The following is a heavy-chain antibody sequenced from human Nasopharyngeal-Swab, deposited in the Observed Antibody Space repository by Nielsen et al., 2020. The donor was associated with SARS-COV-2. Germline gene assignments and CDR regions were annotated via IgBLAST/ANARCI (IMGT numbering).Heavy chain of an antibody. Sequence: SVTLSLTCTVSGGSISSYYWTWIRQPPGKGLECIGYISYSGSTNYNPSLKSRVTISVDTSKNQFSLKLSSVTAADTAVYYCTRRTLSSSGYYFDYWGQGTLVTVSS. D-gene: IGHD2-2*01. V-gene: IGHV4-59*08. J-gene: IGHJ4*02. CDR3: TRRTLSSSGYYFDY. CDR2: ISYSGST. CDR1: GGSISSYY.